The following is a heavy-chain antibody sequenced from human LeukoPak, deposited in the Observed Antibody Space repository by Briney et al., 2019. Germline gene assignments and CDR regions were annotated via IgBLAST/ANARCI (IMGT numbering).Heavy chain of an antibody. CDR2: ISGGGGST. CDR3: ARDLDSSSFFDY. Sequence: GGSLRLSCAASGFTFSSYAMSWVRQAPGKGLEWVSAISGGGGSTYSADSLKGRFTISRDNSQDTLYLQMNSLSAEDTALYYCARDLDSSSFFDYWGQGTLVTVSS. CDR1: GFTFSSYA. J-gene: IGHJ4*02. V-gene: IGHV3-23*01. D-gene: IGHD6-6*01.